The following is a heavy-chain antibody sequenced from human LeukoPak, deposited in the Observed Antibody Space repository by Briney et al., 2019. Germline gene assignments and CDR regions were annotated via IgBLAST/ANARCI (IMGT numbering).Heavy chain of an antibody. V-gene: IGHV1-2*02. D-gene: IGHD2-15*01. CDR1: GYTFTGHY. CDR2: INPNSGGT. Sequence: ASVKVSCKASGYTFTGHYIHWVRQAPGQGLEWMGWINPNSGGTKYAQKFQGRVTMTRDTSISTAYMEVSSLRSDDTAVYYCAKVLAAATHYLDYWGQGTLVTVSS. J-gene: IGHJ4*02. CDR3: AKVLAAATHYLDY.